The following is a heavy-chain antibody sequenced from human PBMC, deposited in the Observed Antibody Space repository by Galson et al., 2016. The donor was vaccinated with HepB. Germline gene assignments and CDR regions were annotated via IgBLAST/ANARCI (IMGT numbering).Heavy chain of an antibody. CDR1: GGSFNAYY. J-gene: IGHJ5*02. V-gene: IGHV4-34*01. D-gene: IGHD2-21*01. CDR3: AGVVVAATNWFDP. Sequence: SETLSLTCGVDGGSFNAYYWSWIWKPPGKGLEWIGEINHSGDTKYNSSLKSRVTLSVDTSKTQFSLELTSMTAADTAVYYCAGVVVAATNWFDPWGQGTLVTVSS. CDR2: INHSGDT.